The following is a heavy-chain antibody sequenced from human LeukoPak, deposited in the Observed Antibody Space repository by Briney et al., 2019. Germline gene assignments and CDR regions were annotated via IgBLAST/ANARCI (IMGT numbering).Heavy chain of an antibody. V-gene: IGHV3-66*02. D-gene: IGHD2-2*01. Sequence: GGSLRLSCAASGFTVSSNYMSWVRQAPGKGLEWVSVIYSGGSTYYPDSVKGRFTISRDNSKNTLYLQMNSLRAEDTAVCYCARGDSVGYCSSTSCRTDYFDYWGRGTLVTVSS. CDR2: IYSGGST. CDR3: ARGDSVGYCSSTSCRTDYFDY. CDR1: GFTVSSNY. J-gene: IGHJ4*02.